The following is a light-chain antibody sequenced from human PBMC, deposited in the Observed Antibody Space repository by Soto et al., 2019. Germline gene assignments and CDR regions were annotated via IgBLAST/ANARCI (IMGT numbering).Light chain of an antibody. V-gene: IGLV4-60*03. CDR1: SGHSSHI. CDR3: ETWDNDIHV. Sequence: QSVLTQSSSASASLGSSVKVTCTLSSGHSSHIIAWHQQQPGKAPRYLMKLEGSGSYNKGSGVPDRFSGSSSGADRYLIISNLQSEDEADYYCETWDNDIHVFGTGTKLTVL. J-gene: IGLJ1*01. CDR2: LEGSGSY.